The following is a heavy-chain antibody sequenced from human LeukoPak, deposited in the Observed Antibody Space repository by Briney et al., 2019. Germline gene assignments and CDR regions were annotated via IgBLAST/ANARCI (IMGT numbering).Heavy chain of an antibody. D-gene: IGHD2-15*01. CDR3: ARGYCSGGSCYYFDY. CDR1: GFTVSSNY. J-gene: IGHJ4*02. Sequence: PGGSLRLSCAASGFTVSSNYMSWVRQAPGKGLAWVSVIYSGGSTYYADSVKGRFTISRDNSKNTLYLQMNSLRAEDTAVYYCARGYCSGGSCYYFDYWGQGTLVTVSS. V-gene: IGHV3-53*01. CDR2: IYSGGST.